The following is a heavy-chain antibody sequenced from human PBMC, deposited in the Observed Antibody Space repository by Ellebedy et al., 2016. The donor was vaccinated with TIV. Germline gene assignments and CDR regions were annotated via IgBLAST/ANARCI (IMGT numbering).Heavy chain of an antibody. Sequence: GESLKISCVASGFTFSKYAMSWVRQAPGKGLEWVSAISGSGDYTYYADSVKGRFTISRDNSKNTVYLQMNSLRAEDTAVNYCAKPPEHWLIHTGLESWGQGTLVTVAS. CDR3: AKPPEHWLIHTGLES. V-gene: IGHV3-23*01. J-gene: IGHJ4*02. D-gene: IGHD6-19*01. CDR2: ISGSGDYT. CDR1: GFTFSKYA.